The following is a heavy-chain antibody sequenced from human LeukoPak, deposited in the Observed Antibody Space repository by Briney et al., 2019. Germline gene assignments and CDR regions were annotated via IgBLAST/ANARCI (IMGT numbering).Heavy chain of an antibody. J-gene: IGHJ4*02. CDR1: GFTFSSYG. Sequence: GGSLRLSCAASGFTFSSYGMHWVRQAPGKGLEWVAFIRYDGSNKYYADSVKGRFTISRDNSKNTLYLQMNSLRAEDTAVYYCAREGYDSSGSNLYYFDYWGQGTLVTVSS. CDR2: IRYDGSNK. CDR3: AREGYDSSGSNLYYFDY. V-gene: IGHV3-30*02. D-gene: IGHD3-22*01.